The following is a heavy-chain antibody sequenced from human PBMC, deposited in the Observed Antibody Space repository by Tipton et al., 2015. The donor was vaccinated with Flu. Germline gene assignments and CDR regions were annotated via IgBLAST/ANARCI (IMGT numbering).Heavy chain of an antibody. CDR1: GFTFSSYA. CDR3: AKAMLAYCGGDCFFDY. CDR2: ISGSGGST. Sequence: SLRLSCAASGFTFSSYAMSWVRQAPGKGLEWVSAISGSGGSTYYADSVKGRFTISRDNSKNTLYLQMNSLRAEDTAVYYCAKAMLAYCGGDCFFDYWGQGTLVTVSS. D-gene: IGHD2-21*02. J-gene: IGHJ4*02. V-gene: IGHV3-23*01.